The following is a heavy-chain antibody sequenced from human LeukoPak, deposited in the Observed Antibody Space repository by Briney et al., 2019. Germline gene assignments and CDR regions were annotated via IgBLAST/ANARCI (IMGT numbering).Heavy chain of an antibody. V-gene: IGHV3-33*01. CDR3: ARAELVPGKNWFDP. Sequence: WGSLRLSCAASGFTFSSYGMHWVRQAPGKGLEWVAVIWYDGSNKYYADSVKGRFTISRDNSKNTLYLQMNSLRAEDTAVYYCARAELVPGKNWFDPWGEGTLVTVSS. CDR1: GFTFSSYG. D-gene: IGHD6-13*01. J-gene: IGHJ5*02. CDR2: IWYDGSNK.